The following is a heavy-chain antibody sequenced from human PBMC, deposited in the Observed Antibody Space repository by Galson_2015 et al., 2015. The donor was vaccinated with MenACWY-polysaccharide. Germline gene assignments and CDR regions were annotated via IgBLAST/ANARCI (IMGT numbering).Heavy chain of an antibody. V-gene: IGHV3-7*01. CDR2: IKQDGSEK. Sequence: SLRLSCAASGFTFSNFWMSWVRQAPGKELEWVASIKQDGSEKYLVDPVKGRFTISRDNAENSLFLQMSSLRAEDTAVYYCARERWVRGVFFDQWGQGTLVTVSS. J-gene: IGHJ4*02. CDR1: GFTFSNFW. CDR3: ARERWVRGVFFDQ. D-gene: IGHD3-10*01.